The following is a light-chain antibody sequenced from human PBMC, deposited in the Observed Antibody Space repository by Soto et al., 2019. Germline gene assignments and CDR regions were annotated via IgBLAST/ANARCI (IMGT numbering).Light chain of an antibody. V-gene: IGKV2-28*01. Sequence: DIVVTQSPLSLPVTPGEPASISCRSSQSLLHSNGYNYLDWYLQKPGQSPQLLIYLGSNRASGVPDRFSGSGSGTDFTLKIGRVEAEDVGVYYCMQALQTPFTFGPGTKVDIK. CDR2: LGS. J-gene: IGKJ3*01. CDR3: MQALQTPFT. CDR1: QSLLHSNGYNY.